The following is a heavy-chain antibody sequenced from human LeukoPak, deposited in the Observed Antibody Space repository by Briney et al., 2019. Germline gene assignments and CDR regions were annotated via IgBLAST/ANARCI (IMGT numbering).Heavy chain of an antibody. Sequence: PGGSLRLSCAASGFTFSSFALSWVRQAPGKGLEWVSVMSNGGGTTYYADSVKGRFTISRGNSKNTLYLQMNSLRAEDTAVYFCAKNRGYGGRYYFDYWGQGTQVTVSS. CDR3: AKNRGYGGRYYFDY. J-gene: IGHJ4*02. CDR1: GFTFSSFA. D-gene: IGHD5-12*01. V-gene: IGHV3-23*01. CDR2: MSNGGGTT.